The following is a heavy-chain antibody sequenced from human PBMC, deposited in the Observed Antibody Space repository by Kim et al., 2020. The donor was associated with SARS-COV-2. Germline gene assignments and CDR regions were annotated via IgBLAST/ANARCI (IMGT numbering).Heavy chain of an antibody. V-gene: IGHV1-24*01. Sequence: IYAPKFQGRVTMTEDTSTDTAYMELSSLGSEDTAVYYCATTVGGWYSAFDIWGQGTMVTVSS. J-gene: IGHJ3*02. CDR3: ATTVGGWYSAFDI. D-gene: IGHD6-19*01.